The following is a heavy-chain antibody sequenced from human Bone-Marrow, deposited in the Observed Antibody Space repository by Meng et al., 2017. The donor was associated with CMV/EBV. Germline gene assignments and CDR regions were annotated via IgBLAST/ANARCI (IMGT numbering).Heavy chain of an antibody. CDR1: DYTITRYG. J-gene: IGHJ5*02. D-gene: IGHD6-6*01. CDR2: ISEYNGNT. V-gene: IGHV1-18*01. Sequence: CKVGDYTITRYGRRWVGQAHGHEHERVGWISEYNGNTKYEQKIQGKVTMTTDTSTSTAYMELRSLRSDNTAVYYCGRSKPLVPNWFDPWGQGTLVTVSS. CDR3: GRSKPLVPNWFDP.